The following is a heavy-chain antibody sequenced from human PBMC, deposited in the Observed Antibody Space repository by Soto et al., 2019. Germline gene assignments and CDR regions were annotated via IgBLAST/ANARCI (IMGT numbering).Heavy chain of an antibody. V-gene: IGHV2-70*13. CDR2: IDWDDDK. D-gene: IGHD2-15*01. CDR3: VWIGRQSYSYSGMEV. J-gene: IGHJ6*04. Sequence: SGPTLVNPTQTLTLTCTFSGFSLSTSGMCVSWIRQPPGKALEWLALIDWDDDKYYSTSLKTRLTISKDTSKNQVVLTMTNMDPVDMASFFCVWIGRQSYSYSGMEVGGKGTTVTVS. CDR1: GFSLSTSGMC.